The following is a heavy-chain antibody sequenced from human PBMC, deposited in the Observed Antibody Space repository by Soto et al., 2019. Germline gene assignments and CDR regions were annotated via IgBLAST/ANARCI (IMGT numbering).Heavy chain of an antibody. Sequence: GGSLRLSCEASGFTFSSHAMSWVRQAPGKGLEWVSAISGSDAGTFDADSVRGRFTISRDNSKNTLYLHMTSLRVEDTAIYYCTKDPCTRSSCYLDCWGQGSLVTVSS. J-gene: IGHJ4*02. V-gene: IGHV3-23*01. CDR1: GFTFSSHA. D-gene: IGHD2-2*01. CDR2: ISGSDAGT. CDR3: TKDPCTRSSCYLDC.